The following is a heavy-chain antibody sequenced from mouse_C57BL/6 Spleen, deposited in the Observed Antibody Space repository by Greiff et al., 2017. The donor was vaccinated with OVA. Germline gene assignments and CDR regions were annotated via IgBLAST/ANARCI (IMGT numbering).Heavy chain of an antibody. D-gene: IGHD4-1*01. J-gene: IGHJ4*01. Sequence: EVQVVESGGDLVKPGGSLKLSCAASGFTFSSYGMSWVRQTPDKRLEWVATISSGGSYTYYPDSGKGRFTISRDNAKNTLYLQMSSLKSEDTAMYYCARAGTEAMGYWGQGTSVTVAS. CDR2: ISSGGSYT. V-gene: IGHV5-6*01. CDR1: GFTFSSYG. CDR3: ARAGTEAMGY.